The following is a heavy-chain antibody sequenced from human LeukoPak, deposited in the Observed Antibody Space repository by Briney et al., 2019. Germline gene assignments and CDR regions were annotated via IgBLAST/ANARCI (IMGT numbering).Heavy chain of an antibody. J-gene: IGHJ4*02. D-gene: IGHD3-10*01. Sequence: PSETLSLTCPVSSASISRSSYYWGGIRQPPGKGLEWIGSISYSGSTYYNPSLKSQVTISVDTSKNQSSLKLSSVTAADTAVYYFGREAYDSGSYQYFFDYWGQGTLVTVSS. CDR1: SASISRSSYY. CDR3: GREAYDSGSYQYFFDY. CDR2: ISYSGST. V-gene: IGHV4-39*02.